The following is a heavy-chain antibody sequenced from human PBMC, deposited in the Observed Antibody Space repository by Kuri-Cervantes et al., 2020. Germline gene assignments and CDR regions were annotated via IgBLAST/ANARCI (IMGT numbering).Heavy chain of an antibody. J-gene: IGHJ4*02. V-gene: IGHV3-15*01. CDR1: GFTFSNAW. CDR3: TTDQGGFGEPGTDD. D-gene: IGHD3-10*01. Sequence: ETLSLTCAASGFTFSNAWMSWVRQAPGKGLEWVGRMKSKTDGGTTDYAAPVKGRFTISRDDSKNTLYLQMNSRKTEDTAVYYCTTDQGGFGEPGTDDWGQGTLVTVSS. CDR2: MKSKTDGGTT.